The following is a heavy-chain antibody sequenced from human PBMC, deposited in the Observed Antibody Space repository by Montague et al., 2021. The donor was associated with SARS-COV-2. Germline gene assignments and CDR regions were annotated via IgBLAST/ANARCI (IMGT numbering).Heavy chain of an antibody. CDR2: IYTSGST. CDR1: GGSISSGSYY. J-gene: IGHJ4*02. CDR3: ARVLRRDGSSDY. D-gene: IGHD5-24*01. V-gene: IGHV4-61*02. Sequence: TLSLTCTVSGGSISSGSYYWSWIRQPAGKGLEWIGRIYTSGSTNYNPSLKSRVTISVDTSKNQFSQKLSSVTAADTAVYYCARVLRRDGSSDYWGQGTLVTVSS.